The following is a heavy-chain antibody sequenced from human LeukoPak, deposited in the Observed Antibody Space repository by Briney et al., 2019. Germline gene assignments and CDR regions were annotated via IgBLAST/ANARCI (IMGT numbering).Heavy chain of an antibody. CDR1: GGSISSYY. J-gene: IGHJ4*02. V-gene: IGHV4-59*01. CDR2: IYYSGST. D-gene: IGHD6-19*01. Sequence: PSETLSLTCTVSGGSISSYYWSWIRQPPGKGLEWIGYIYYSGSTNYNPSLKSRVTISVDTSKNQFSLKLSSVTGADTAVYYCARLRPGIAVATFDYWGQGTLVTVSS. CDR3: ARLRPGIAVATFDY.